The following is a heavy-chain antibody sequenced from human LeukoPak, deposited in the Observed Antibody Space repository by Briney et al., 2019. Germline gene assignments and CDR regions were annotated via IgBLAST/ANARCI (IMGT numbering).Heavy chain of an antibody. V-gene: IGHV3-7*01. CDR3: ARCGIAVAGYPTYYYYYYMDV. CDR1: EFTFSSLW. D-gene: IGHD6-19*01. Sequence: GESLRLSCAASEFTFSSLWMSWVRQAPRHQREAVANIKQDGSQKYYVDSVKRRFTNSRDNDKNTLFLQMNRLRAEDTAVYYCARCGIAVAGYPTYYYYYYMDVWGKGTTVTVSS. CDR2: IKQDGSQK. J-gene: IGHJ6*03.